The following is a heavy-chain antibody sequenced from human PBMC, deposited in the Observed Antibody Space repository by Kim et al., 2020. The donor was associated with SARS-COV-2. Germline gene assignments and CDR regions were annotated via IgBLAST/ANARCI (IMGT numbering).Heavy chain of an antibody. CDR1: GFTFDDYA. D-gene: IGHD4-17*01. CDR3: AKDIRNYGGSGWFDP. V-gene: IGHV3-9*01. J-gene: IGHJ5*02. CDR2: ISWNSGSI. Sequence: SLRLSCAASGFTFDDYAMHWVRQAPGKGLEWVSGISWNSGSIGYADSVKGRFTISRDNAKNSLYLQMNSLRAEDTALYYCAKDIRNYGGSGWFDPWCQGTLVTVSS.